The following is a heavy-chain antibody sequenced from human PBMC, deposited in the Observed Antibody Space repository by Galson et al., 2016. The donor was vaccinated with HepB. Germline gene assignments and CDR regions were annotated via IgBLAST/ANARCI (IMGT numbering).Heavy chain of an antibody. CDR3: AREVHSDDFWSGYTLSYYGMDV. J-gene: IGHJ6*02. CDR1: GFTVNSYG. Sequence: SLRLSRAASGFTVNSYGVHWVRQTPGKRLEWMAVMSYDGSTKKYADSVKGRFTISRDNSKNTVYLQMNRLRPEDTAVYYCAREVHSDDFWSGYTLSYYGMDVWGQGTAVTVPS. V-gene: IGHV3-30*03. CDR2: MSYDGSTK. D-gene: IGHD3-3*01.